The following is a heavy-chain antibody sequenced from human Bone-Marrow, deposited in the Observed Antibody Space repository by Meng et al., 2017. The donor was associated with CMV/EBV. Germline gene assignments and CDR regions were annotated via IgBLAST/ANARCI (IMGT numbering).Heavy chain of an antibody. V-gene: IGHV4-39*07. CDR2: ISYGGAT. CDR1: GASISSSSYY. D-gene: IGHD3-16*02. CDR3: AKAGETILVIVFDP. Sequence: SETLSLTCTVSGASISSSSYYWGWIRRPPGKGLEWIGSISYGGATHYNPSLKSRVTISLDKPKNQFSLRLNSVTAADTATYYCAKAGETILVIVFDPWGQGTLVTVSS. J-gene: IGHJ5*02.